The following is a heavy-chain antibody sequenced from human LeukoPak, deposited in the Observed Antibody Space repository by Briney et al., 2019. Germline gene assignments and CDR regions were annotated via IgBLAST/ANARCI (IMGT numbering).Heavy chain of an antibody. D-gene: IGHD3-22*01. CDR2: ISSSSSYT. CDR1: GFTFSDYY. V-gene: IGHV3-11*06. J-gene: IGHJ4*02. Sequence: KPGGSLRLSCAASGFTFSDYYMSWIRQAPGKGLEWVSYISSSSSYTNYADSLKGRFTISRDNAKNSLYLQMNSLRDEDTAVYYCARSSLPYYYNSSGYYKPIDYWGQGTLVTVSS. CDR3: ARSSLPYYYNSSGYYKPIDY.